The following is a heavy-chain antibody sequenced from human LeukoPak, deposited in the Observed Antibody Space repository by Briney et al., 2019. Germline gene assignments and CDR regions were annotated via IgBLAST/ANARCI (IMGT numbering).Heavy chain of an antibody. Sequence: PGGSLRLSCAASGFTFSSYEMNWVRQAPGKGLEWVSYISSSGSTIYYADSVKGRFTISRDNAKNSLYLQMNSLRAEDTAVYYCAREWWGIAAARGAFDIWGQGTMVTVSS. CDR3: AREWWGIAAARGAFDI. V-gene: IGHV3-48*03. J-gene: IGHJ3*02. CDR1: GFTFSSYE. D-gene: IGHD6-13*01. CDR2: ISSSGSTI.